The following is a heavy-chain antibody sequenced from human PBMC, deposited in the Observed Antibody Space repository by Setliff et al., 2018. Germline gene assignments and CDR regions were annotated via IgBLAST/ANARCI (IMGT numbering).Heavy chain of an antibody. CDR3: AGGGRYCGGDCYQDDAFDI. J-gene: IGHJ3*02. V-gene: IGHV4-61*09. D-gene: IGHD2-21*02. CDR1: GGSISSGNYY. Sequence: TLSLTCTVSGGSISSGNYYWSWVRQSADRGLEWIGQIFSKGSTNTNPSLMSRVTISLDASKNQFSLRLASVTAADTAIYYCAGGGRYCGGDCYQDDAFDIWGQGTMVTVSS. CDR2: IFSKGST.